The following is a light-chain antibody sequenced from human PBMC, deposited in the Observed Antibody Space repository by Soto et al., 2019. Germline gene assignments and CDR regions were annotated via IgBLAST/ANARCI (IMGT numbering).Light chain of an antibody. Sequence: IQMDQSPSTLSASIGDTIIITCQASRDVSQSVAWYQHKPGKAPKLLIYKASTLETGVSTRFSGRGSGTQFTLTINYLQPDDFATYYCQESGSDSYTFGQGTKLEIK. CDR1: RDVSQS. V-gene: IGKV1-5*03. J-gene: IGKJ2*01. CDR3: QESGSDSYT. CDR2: KAS.